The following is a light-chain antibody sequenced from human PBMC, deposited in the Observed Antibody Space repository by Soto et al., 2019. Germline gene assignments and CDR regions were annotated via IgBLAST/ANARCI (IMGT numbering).Light chain of an antibody. V-gene: IGKV1-5*01. Sequence: DIQMPQSPSTLSASVGDRVTITCRASQSISSWLAWYQQKPGKAPKLLIYDASSLESGVPSRFSGSGSGTDFTLTISRLEPEDFAVYYCQQYGSSITFGQGTRLEIK. CDR2: DAS. J-gene: IGKJ5*01. CDR3: QQYGSSIT. CDR1: QSISSW.